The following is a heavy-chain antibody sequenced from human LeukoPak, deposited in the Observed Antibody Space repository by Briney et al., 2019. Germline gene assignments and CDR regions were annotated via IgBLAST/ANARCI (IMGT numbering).Heavy chain of an antibody. J-gene: IGHJ4*02. CDR1: GFTFDDYA. CDR2: MSWNSGSI. Sequence: GRSLRLSCAASGFTFDDYAMHWVRQAPGKGLEWVSGMSWNSGSIGYADSVKGRFTISRDNGKNSLYLQMNSPRAEDTALYYCAKDGGLRGSGSYYPFDYWGQGTLVTVSS. V-gene: IGHV3-9*01. D-gene: IGHD3-10*02. CDR3: AKDGGLRGSGSYYPFDY.